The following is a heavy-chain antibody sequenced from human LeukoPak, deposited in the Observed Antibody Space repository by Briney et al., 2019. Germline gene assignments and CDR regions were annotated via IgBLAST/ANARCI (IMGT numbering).Heavy chain of an antibody. Sequence: SETLSLTCTVSGDSISSHYWSWIRQPPGKGLEWIGYIYYSGSTNYNPSLKSRVTISVDTSKNQFSLKLSSVTAADTAVYYCARVNSWTEEPDTGLDYWGQGTLVTVSS. CDR1: GDSISSHY. CDR3: ARVNSWTEEPDTGLDY. V-gene: IGHV4-59*11. CDR2: IYYSGST. J-gene: IGHJ4*02. D-gene: IGHD1-14*01.